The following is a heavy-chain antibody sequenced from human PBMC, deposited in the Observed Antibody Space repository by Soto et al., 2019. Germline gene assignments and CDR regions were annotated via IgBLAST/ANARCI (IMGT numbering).Heavy chain of an antibody. CDR2: MNPNSGNT. CDR1: GYTFTSYD. CDR3: ARGLAAAEGFDY. D-gene: IGHD6-13*01. J-gene: IGHJ4*02. V-gene: IGHV1-8*01. Sequence: ASVKVSCKASGYTFTSYDINWVRQATGQGLEWMGWMNPNSGNTGYAQKFQGRVTMTRNTSISTAYMELSSPRSEDTAVYYCARGLAAAEGFDYWGQGTLVTVSS.